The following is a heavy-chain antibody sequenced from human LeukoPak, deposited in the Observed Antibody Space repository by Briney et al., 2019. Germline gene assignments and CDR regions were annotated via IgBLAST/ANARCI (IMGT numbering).Heavy chain of an antibody. CDR2: ISSSSSTI. D-gene: IGHD5-24*01. V-gene: IGHV3-48*01. J-gene: IGHJ6*02. Sequence: GGSLRLSCAASGFTFSSYSMNWVRQAPGKGLEWVSYISSSSSTIYYADSVKGRFTISRDNSKNTLYLQMNSLRAEDTAVYYCAKRPETPLYYYYGMDVWGQGTTVTVSS. CDR1: GFTFSSYS. CDR3: AKRPETPLYYYYGMDV.